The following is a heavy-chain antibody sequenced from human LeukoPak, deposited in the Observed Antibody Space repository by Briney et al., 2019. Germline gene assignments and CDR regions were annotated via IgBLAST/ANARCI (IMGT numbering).Heavy chain of an antibody. CDR2: IRYDGSNK. CDR3: TTDLQWLVLVGYDYYMDV. J-gene: IGHJ6*03. CDR1: GFTFSSYG. Sequence: PGGSLRLSCVASGFTFSSYGMHWVRQAPGKGLEWVAFIRYDGSNKYYADSVKGRFTISRDNSKNTLYLQMNSLKTEDTAVYYCTTDLQWLVLVGYDYYMDVWGKGTTVTVSS. D-gene: IGHD6-19*01. V-gene: IGHV3-30*02.